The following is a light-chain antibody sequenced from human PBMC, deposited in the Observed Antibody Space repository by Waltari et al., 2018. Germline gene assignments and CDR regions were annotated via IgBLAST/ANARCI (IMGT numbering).Light chain of an antibody. J-gene: IGLJ1*01. CDR3: GAWDDRLNVYV. Sequence: QSVLTPPPSASGTPGPRVTISCSGSSSNIRSNALNWYQHLPGTAPTLLIYSHDQRPSGVPDRFSGSKSGTSASLAISGLQSEDEADYYCGAWDDRLNVYVFGTGTRVTVL. CDR2: SHD. CDR1: SSNIRSNA. V-gene: IGLV1-44*01.